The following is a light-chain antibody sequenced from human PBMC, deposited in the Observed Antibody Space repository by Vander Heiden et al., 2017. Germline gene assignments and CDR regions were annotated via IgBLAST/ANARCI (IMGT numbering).Light chain of an antibody. CDR3: QKYNSVPRGVT. V-gene: IGKV1-27*01. CDR2: AAS. J-gene: IGKJ3*01. Sequence: DIQMTQSPSSLSASVGDRVTITCRASQGISNYLAWYQQKPGKVPKLLIYAASTLQSGVPSRFSGSGSGTDFILTISSLRPEDVATYYCQKYNSVPRGVTFGPGTKVDIK. CDR1: QGISNY.